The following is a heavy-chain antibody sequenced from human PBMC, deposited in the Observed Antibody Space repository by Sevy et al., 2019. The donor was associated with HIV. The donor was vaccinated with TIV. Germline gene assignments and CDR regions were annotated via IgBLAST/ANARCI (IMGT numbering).Heavy chain of an antibody. V-gene: IGHV4-4*02. D-gene: IGHD3-22*01. CDR2: VYHSGTT. J-gene: IGHJ4*02. CDR1: GGSISSSNW. Sequence: SETLSLTCAVSGGSISSSNWWSWVRQPPGKGLEWIGEVYHSGTTNYNPSLKSRVTMSVDKSKNQFSLKLNSVTAADTAVYYFARRVYYDSSTHYHYYFDSWGQGALVTVSS. CDR3: ARRVYYDSSTHYHYYFDS.